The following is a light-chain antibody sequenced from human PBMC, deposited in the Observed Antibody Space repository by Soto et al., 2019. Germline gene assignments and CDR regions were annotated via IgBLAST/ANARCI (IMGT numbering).Light chain of an antibody. V-gene: IGKV1-5*03. J-gene: IGKJ2*01. CDR2: EAS. CDR1: QSIDMW. Sequence: DIQMTQSPSTLAASVGDRVTITCRASQSIDMWLAWYQQKQGTAPRLLIFEASTLQSGVPSRFSGSGSGTEFTLTINSLQPDDFATYHCQQYKTYSMHTFGQGTKLEMK. CDR3: QQYKTYSMHT.